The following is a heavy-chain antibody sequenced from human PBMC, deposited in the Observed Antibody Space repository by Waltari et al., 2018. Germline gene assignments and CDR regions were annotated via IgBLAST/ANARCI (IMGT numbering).Heavy chain of an antibody. Sequence: QVQLQESGPGLVKPSETLSLTCTVSGGSISSYYWSWLRRPPGTGLEWIGYIYSSGSTNYNPSLKGRVTISVDTSKNQFSLKLSSVTAADTAVYYCARIGPQRILNWFDPWGQGTLVTVSS. V-gene: IGHV4-59*01. J-gene: IGHJ5*02. D-gene: IGHD2-15*01. CDR3: ARIGPQRILNWFDP. CDR2: IYSSGST. CDR1: GGSISSYY.